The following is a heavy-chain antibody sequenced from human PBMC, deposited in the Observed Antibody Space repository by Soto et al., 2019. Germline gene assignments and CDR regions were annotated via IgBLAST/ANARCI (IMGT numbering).Heavy chain of an antibody. CDR3: ARDWLYGQEGFDY. CDR1: GFTFSSYS. CDR2: ISYRSDYI. V-gene: IGHV3-21*06. D-gene: IGHD3-10*01. Sequence: PGGSLRLSCAASGFTFSSYSMNWVRQAPGKGLEWVSSISYRSDYIYADSVKGRFTISRDNAKNSLYLQMNSLRAEDTAVYYCARDWLYGQEGFDYWGQGTLVTVSS. J-gene: IGHJ4*02.